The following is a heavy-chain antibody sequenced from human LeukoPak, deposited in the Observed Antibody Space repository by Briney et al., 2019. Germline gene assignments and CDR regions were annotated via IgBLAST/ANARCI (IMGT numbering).Heavy chain of an antibody. CDR1: GFTFSSDA. V-gene: IGHV3-23*01. J-gene: IGHJ4*02. CDR3: AKDRAPFEEQWLPSVDY. D-gene: IGHD6-19*01. Sequence: GGSLRLSCAASGFTFSSDAMSWVRQAPGKGLEWVSAISGSGGSTYYADSVKGRFTISRDNSKNTLYLQMNSLRAEDTAVYYCAKDRAPFEEQWLPSVDYWGQGTLVTVSS. CDR2: ISGSGGST.